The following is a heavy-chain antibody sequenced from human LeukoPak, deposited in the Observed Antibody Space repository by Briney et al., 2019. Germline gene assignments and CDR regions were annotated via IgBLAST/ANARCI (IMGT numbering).Heavy chain of an antibody. Sequence: SETLSLTCTVSGGSISSYYWSWIRQPAGKGLEWIGRIYTSWSTNYNPSLKSRVTMSVDTSKNQFSLKLSSVTAADTAVYYCAREGSYYDILTGYYYGYFDYWGQGTLVTVSS. CDR1: GGSISSYY. CDR3: AREGSYYDILTGYYYGYFDY. V-gene: IGHV4-4*07. CDR2: IYTSWST. D-gene: IGHD3-9*01. J-gene: IGHJ4*02.